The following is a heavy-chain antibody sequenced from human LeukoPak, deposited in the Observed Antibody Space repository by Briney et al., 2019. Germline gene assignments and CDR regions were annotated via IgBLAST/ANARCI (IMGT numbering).Heavy chain of an antibody. V-gene: IGHV4-59*08. CDR2: IYYSGST. D-gene: IGHD6-19*01. CDR3: ARRXRVGSGWPYYYYGMDV. J-gene: IGHJ6*02. Sequence: SETLSLTCTVSGGSISSYYWSWIRQPPGKGLEWIGYIYYSGSTNYNPSLKSRVTISVDTSKNQFSLKLSSVTAADTAVYYCARRXRVGSGWPYYYYGMDVWGQGTTVTVSS. CDR1: GGSISSYY.